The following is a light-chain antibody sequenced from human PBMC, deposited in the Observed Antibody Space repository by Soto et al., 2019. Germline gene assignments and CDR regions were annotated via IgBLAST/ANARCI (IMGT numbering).Light chain of an antibody. CDR1: QSISDW. Sequence: DIQMTQSPSTLSASVGDWVTITCRASQSISDWLAWYQQKPGKAPALLISKTSTLESGVPSRFRGGGSGTEFTLTIGSLQPDDFATYYCQQYSSYPYTFGQGTKLEIK. V-gene: IGKV1-5*03. CDR2: KTS. CDR3: QQYSSYPYT. J-gene: IGKJ2*01.